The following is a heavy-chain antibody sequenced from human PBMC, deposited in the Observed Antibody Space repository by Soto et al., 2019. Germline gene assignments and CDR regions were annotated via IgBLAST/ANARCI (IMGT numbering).Heavy chain of an antibody. CDR1: GGSVSGDSW. V-gene: IGHV4-4*02. Sequence: QLQESGPGLVKPSGTLSLTCAVSGGSVSGDSWLSWLRQTPGKGLEWIGEIFRTGTTNDNPSLKSRVTISTDNAKNQLPLKLTSVTAADTAIYYCASGGVYTWPTGGQGTLVTVSS. CDR2: IFRTGTT. D-gene: IGHD1-1*01. J-gene: IGHJ4*02. CDR3: ASGGVYTWPT.